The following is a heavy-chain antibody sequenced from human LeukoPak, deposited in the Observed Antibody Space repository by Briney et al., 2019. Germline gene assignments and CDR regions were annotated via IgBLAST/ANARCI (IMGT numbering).Heavy chain of an antibody. CDR2: IYPGDSDT. Sequence: GESLKISCKGSGYSFTSYWIGWVRQMPGKGLEWMGIIYPGDSDTRYNPSFQGQVTISADKSISTAYLQWSSLKASDTAMYYCATGRDTDSTVDTAMATNDAFDIWGQGTMVTVSS. CDR3: ATGRDTDSTVDTAMATNDAFDI. D-gene: IGHD5-18*01. J-gene: IGHJ3*02. V-gene: IGHV5-51*01. CDR1: GYSFTSYW.